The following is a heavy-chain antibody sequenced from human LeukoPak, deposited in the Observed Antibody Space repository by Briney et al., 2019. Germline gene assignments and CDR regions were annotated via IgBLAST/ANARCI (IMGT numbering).Heavy chain of an antibody. CDR2: IGGST. CDR1: GFTCSSYA. J-gene: IGHJ4*02. D-gene: IGHD2-15*01. CDR3: AKTGGHLDY. V-gene: IGHV3-23*01. Sequence: GGSLRLSCAASGFTCSSYAMSWFRQAPGKGLEWVSGIGGSTYYADSVKGRFTISRDNSKNMLYLQMNSLRAEDTAVYYCAKTGGHLDYWGQGTLVTVSS.